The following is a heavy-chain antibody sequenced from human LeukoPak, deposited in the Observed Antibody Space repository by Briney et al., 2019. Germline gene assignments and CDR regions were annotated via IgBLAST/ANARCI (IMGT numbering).Heavy chain of an antibody. CDR1: GFSFSSYE. Sequence: GGSLRLSCAASGFSFSSYEMNWVRQAPGKGLEWVSVIYSGGSTYYADSVKGRFTISRDNSKNTLYLQMNSLRAEDTAVYYCARVKSYYFDYWGQGTLVTVSS. CDR3: ARVKSYYFDY. J-gene: IGHJ4*02. D-gene: IGHD1-26*01. V-gene: IGHV3-53*01. CDR2: IYSGGST.